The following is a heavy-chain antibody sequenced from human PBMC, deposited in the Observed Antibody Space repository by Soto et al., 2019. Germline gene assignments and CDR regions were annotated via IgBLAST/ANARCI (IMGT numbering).Heavy chain of an antibody. CDR3: ARSGYSSSWYGAATGRQPEYYYYGMDV. CDR2: ISAYNGNT. CDR1: GYTFTSYG. V-gene: IGHV1-18*01. J-gene: IGHJ6*02. Sequence: ASVKVSCKASGYTFTSYGISWVRQAPGQGLEWMGWISAYNGNTNYAQKLQGRVTMTTDTSTSTAYMELRSLRSDDTAVYYCARSGYSSSWYGAATGRQPEYYYYGMDVWGQGTTVTVSS. D-gene: IGHD6-13*01.